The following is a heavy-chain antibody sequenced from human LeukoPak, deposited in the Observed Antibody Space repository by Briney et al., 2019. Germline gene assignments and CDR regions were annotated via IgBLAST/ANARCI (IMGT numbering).Heavy chain of an antibody. J-gene: IGHJ4*02. CDR3: AKYSGYVNY. CDR2: ISGSGGST. CDR1: XFTFSSYA. D-gene: IGHD1-26*01. V-gene: IGHV3-23*01. Sequence: SLRLXXAASXFTFSSYAMSWVRQAPGKGLEWVSAISGSGGSTYYADSVKGRFTISRDNSKNTLYLQMNSLRAEDTAVYYCAKYSGYVNYWGQGTLVTVSS.